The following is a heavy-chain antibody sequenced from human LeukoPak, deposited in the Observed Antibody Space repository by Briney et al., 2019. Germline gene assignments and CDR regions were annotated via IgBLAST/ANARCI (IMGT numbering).Heavy chain of an antibody. D-gene: IGHD1-26*01. J-gene: IGHJ4*02. V-gene: IGHV5-51*01. CDR1: GYSFTSDW. CDR3: ASSLSGSYYVFDY. Sequence: GESLKISCKGSGYSFTSDWIGWVRPMPGKGLEWMGIIYPGDSDTRYSPSFQGQVTISADKSIGTAYLQWSSLKASDTAMYYCASSLSGSYYVFDYWGQGTLVTVSS. CDR2: IYPGDSDT.